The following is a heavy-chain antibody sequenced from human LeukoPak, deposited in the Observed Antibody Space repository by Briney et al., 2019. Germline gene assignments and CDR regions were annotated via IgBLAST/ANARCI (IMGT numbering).Heavy chain of an antibody. Sequence: GGSLRLSCAASGFTFSSNSMNWVRQAPGKGLEWVSSISTSSIYIYYADSVKGRFTISRDNAKNSLYLQMNSLRAEDTAVYYCARASKRGIWIVVPAAKSTYFDYWGQGTLVTVSS. CDR2: ISTSSIYI. J-gene: IGHJ4*02. CDR3: ARASKRGIWIVVPAAKSTYFDY. V-gene: IGHV3-21*01. D-gene: IGHD2-2*01. CDR1: GFTFSSNS.